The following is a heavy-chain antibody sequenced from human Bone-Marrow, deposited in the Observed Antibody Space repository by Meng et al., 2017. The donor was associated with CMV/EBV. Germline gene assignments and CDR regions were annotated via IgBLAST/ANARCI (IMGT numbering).Heavy chain of an antibody. CDR3: ARVMYYDFWSGYYAALTNWFDP. D-gene: IGHD3-3*01. J-gene: IGHJ5*02. CDR2: ISAYNGNT. Sequence: YGISWVRQATGQGLGWMGWISAYNGNTNYAQKLQGRVTMTTDTSTSTAYMELRSLRSDDTAVYYCARVMYYDFWSGYYAALTNWFDPWGQGTLVTVSS. V-gene: IGHV1-18*01. CDR1: YG.